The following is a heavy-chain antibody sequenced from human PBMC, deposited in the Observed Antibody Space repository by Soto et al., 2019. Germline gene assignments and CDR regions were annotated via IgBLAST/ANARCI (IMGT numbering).Heavy chain of an antibody. CDR1: GFTFSSYA. V-gene: IGHV3-23*01. J-gene: IGHJ6*02. CDR3: ANPDYSSGSWYGMDV. D-gene: IGHD6-25*01. CDR2: ISGSGGST. Sequence: PGGSLRLSCAASGFTFSSYAMSRVRQAPGKGLEWVSAISGSGGSTYYADSVKGRFTISRDNSKNTLYLQMNSLRAEDTAVYYCANPDYSSGSWYGMDVWGQGTTVTVSS.